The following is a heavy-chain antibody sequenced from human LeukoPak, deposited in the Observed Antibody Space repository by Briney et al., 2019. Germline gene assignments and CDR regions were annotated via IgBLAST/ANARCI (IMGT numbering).Heavy chain of an antibody. J-gene: IGHJ5*02. CDR1: GFTFSSYS. V-gene: IGHV3-21*01. CDR3: ARGHLGDWTPRDWFDP. Sequence: PGGSLRLSCAASGFTFSSYSMNWVRQAPGKGLEWVSSISSSSSYIYYADSVKGRFTISRDNAKNSLYLQMNSLRAEDTAVYYCARGHLGDWTPRDWFDPWGQGTLVTVSS. D-gene: IGHD3/OR15-3a*01. CDR2: ISSSSSYI.